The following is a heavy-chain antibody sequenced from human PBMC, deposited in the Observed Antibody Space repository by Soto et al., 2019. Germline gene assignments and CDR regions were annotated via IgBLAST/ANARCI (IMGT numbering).Heavy chain of an antibody. CDR2: IRGKGYGGAA. CDR1: GFMFGEYD. D-gene: IGHD2-21*02. V-gene: IGHV3-49*03. CDR3: SRGDWQYYFDF. J-gene: IGHJ4*02. Sequence: DVQLVESGGDLVQPGRSLRLSCTTSGFMFGEYDMSWFRRAAGKGLEWVAFIRGKGYGGAAEYAASVRGRFTISRDDSKSIAYLQMNSLKTEDTAVYYCSRGDWQYYFDFWGQGTLVSVSP.